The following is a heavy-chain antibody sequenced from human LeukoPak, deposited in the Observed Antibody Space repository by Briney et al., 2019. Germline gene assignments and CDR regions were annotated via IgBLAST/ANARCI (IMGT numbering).Heavy chain of an antibody. D-gene: IGHD6-19*01. V-gene: IGHV3-30*03. CDR1: GFTFSSSG. J-gene: IGHJ4*02. Sequence: GGSLRLSCAASGFTFSSSGLHWVRQAPGKGLEWVAVISHDGSNKYYADSVKGRVTISRDNSKNTLCLQMNSLRPEDTAVYYCAIPPAMTVAAYWGPGTLVTVSS. CDR2: ISHDGSNK. CDR3: AIPPAMTVAAY.